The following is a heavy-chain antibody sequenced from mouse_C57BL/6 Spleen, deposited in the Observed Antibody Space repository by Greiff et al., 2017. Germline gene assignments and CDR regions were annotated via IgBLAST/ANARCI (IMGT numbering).Heavy chain of an antibody. CDR1: GYTFTSYW. V-gene: IGHV1-61*01. CDR2: IYPSDSET. J-gene: IGHJ3*01. Sequence: QVQLQQPGAELVRPGSSVKLSCTASGYTFTSYWMAWVKQRPGQGLEWIGNIYPSDSETHYNQKFKDKATLTVDKSSSTAYMQLSSLTSEDSAVYYCARPYGNYPGFAYWGQGTLVTVSA. CDR3: ARPYGNYPGFAY. D-gene: IGHD2-10*02.